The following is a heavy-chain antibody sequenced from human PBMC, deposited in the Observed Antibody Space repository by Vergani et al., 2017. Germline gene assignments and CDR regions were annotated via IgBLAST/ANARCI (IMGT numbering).Heavy chain of an antibody. CDR3: ARGANVVVPAAVRYFQH. CDR1: GGPISSSSYY. V-gene: IGHV4-39*01. D-gene: IGHD2-2*01. J-gene: IGHJ1*01. Sequence: QLQLQESGPGLVKPSETLFLTCTVSGGPISSSSYYWGWIRQPPGKGLEWIGSIYYSGSTYYNPSLKSRVTISVDTCKSQFSLKLSSVTAADTAVYYCARGANVVVPAAVRYFQHWGQGTLVTVSS. CDR2: IYYSGST.